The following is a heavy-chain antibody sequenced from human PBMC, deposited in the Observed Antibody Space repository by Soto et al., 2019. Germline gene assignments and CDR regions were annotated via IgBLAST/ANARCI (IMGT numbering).Heavy chain of an antibody. CDR3: AKDSALTIFGVVISSTFDF. CDR1: GFTFTKHA. Sequence: ASVKVSCKASGFTFTKHAIHWVRQAPGQGLEWMGWINAGNGDTRFSENFQGRVTITADTSASTAFMELSSLISEDTAVYYCAKDSALTIFGVVISSTFDFWGQGTLVTVSS. CDR2: INAGNGDT. J-gene: IGHJ4*02. D-gene: IGHD3-3*01. V-gene: IGHV1-3*01.